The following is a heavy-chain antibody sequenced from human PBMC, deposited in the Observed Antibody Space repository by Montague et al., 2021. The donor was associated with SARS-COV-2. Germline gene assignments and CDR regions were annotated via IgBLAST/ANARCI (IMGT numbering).Heavy chain of an antibody. CDR2: IYYSGNT. CDR1: GGSISSYN. D-gene: IGHD5-24*01. J-gene: IGHJ6*02. V-gene: IGHV4-59*01. CDR3: AGLQGDGSLFGMDV. Sequence: SETLSLTCTVSGGSISSYNWSWIRQPPGKGLECIGYIYYSGNTNYNPSLKSRITISVDASKSQFSLKLSSVTAADTAVYYCAGLQGDGSLFGMDVWGQGTTFTVSS.